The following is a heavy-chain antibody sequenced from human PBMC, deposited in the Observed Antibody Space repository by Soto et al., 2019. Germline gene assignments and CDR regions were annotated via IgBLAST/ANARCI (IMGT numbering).Heavy chain of an antibody. CDR2: INNDGSRI. CDR3: VKDIR. V-gene: IGHV3-74*01. CDR1: GFSFSSQW. Sequence: EVQLVESGGGLVQPGGSLRLSCVASGFSFSSQWMYWVRQSPGKGPVWVSYINNDGSRIGYADSVKGRFTISRDNAKNTLYLQMNSLRVEDTAVYYCVKDIRWGRGTLVTVSS. J-gene: IGHJ4*02.